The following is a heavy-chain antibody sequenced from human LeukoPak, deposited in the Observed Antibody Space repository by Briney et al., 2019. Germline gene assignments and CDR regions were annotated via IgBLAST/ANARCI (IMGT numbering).Heavy chain of an antibody. J-gene: IGHJ4*02. D-gene: IGHD3-10*01. CDR1: GFTFSSYA. CDR3: ARGSLASVLLYSPFDY. CDR2: ISYDGSNK. V-gene: IGHV3-30-3*01. Sequence: QAGGSLRLSCAASGFTFSSYAMHWVRQAPGKGLEWVAVISYDGSNKYYADSVKGRFTISRDNSKNTLYLQMNSLRAEDTAVYYCARGSLASVLLYSPFDYWGQGTLVTVSS.